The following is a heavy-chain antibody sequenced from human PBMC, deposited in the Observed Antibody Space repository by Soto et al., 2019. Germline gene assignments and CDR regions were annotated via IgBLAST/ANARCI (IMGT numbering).Heavy chain of an antibody. CDR3: ARGLVITIPSADFDF. CDR1: GDIVSSNSAT. J-gene: IGHJ4*02. CDR2: TYYRSKWFN. Sequence: SQTLSLTCAISGDIVSSNSATWNWIRQSPSRGLEWLGRTYYRSKWFNDYAVSVKSRITINPDTSKNQISLQLNSVTPEDTAVYYCARGLVITIPSADFDFWDQGVLVTVSS. D-gene: IGHD3-10*01. V-gene: IGHV6-1*01.